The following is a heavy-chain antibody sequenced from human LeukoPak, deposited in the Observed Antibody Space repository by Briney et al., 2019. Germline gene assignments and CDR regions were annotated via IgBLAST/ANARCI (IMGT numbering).Heavy chain of an antibody. J-gene: IGHJ4*02. D-gene: IGHD6-13*01. CDR1: GFTFNSYW. V-gene: IGHV3-48*04. CDR3: ARVGVTRIAAAGDY. CDR2: ISSSSSTI. Sequence: SGGSLRLSCAASGFTFNSYWMAWVRQAPGKGLEWVSYISSSSSTIYYADSVKGRFTISRDNAKNSLYLQMNSLRAEDTAVYYCARVGVTRIAAAGDYWGQGTLVTVSS.